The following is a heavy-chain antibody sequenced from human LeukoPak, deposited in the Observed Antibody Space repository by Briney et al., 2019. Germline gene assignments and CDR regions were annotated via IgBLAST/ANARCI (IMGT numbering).Heavy chain of an antibody. D-gene: IGHD3-22*01. CDR3: ARDPYDSSGYYFQGYYYYGMDV. Sequence: SGGSLRLSCAASGFTFSDYYVSWIRQAPGKGLEWVSYISSSGSTIYYADSVKGRFTISRDNAKNSLYLQMNSLRAEDTAVYYRARDPYDSSGYYFQGYYYYGMDVWGQGTTVTVSS. CDR2: ISSSGSTI. J-gene: IGHJ6*02. CDR1: GFTFSDYY. V-gene: IGHV3-11*01.